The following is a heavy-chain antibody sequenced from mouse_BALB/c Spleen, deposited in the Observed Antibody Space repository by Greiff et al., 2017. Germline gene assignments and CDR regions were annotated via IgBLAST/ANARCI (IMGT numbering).Heavy chain of an antibody. D-gene: IGHD6-5*01. CDR3: TRAYDYDAMDY. J-gene: IGHJ4*01. CDR1: GFTFSSYT. V-gene: IGHV5-6-4*01. Sequence: MLVESGGGLVKPGGSLKLSCAASGFTFSSYTMSWVRQTPEKRLEWVATISSGGSYTYYPDSVKGRFTISRDNAKNTLYLQMSSLKSGDTAMYYCTRAYDYDAMDYWGQGTSVTVSS. CDR2: ISSGGSYT.